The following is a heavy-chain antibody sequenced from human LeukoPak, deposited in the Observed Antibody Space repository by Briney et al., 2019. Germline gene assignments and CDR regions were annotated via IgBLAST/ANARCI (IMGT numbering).Heavy chain of an antibody. CDR2: INPNSGGT. CDR1: GYTFTGYY. D-gene: IGHD5-12*01. V-gene: IGHV1-2*02. CDR3: ARVMGGGYSGYDKAGNWFDP. J-gene: IGHJ5*02. Sequence: ASVKVSCKASGYTFTGYYMHWVRQAPGQGLEWMGWINPNSGGTNYAQKFQGRVTMTRDTSISTAYMELSRLRSDDTAVYYCARVMGGGYSGYDKAGNWFDPWGQGTLVTVS.